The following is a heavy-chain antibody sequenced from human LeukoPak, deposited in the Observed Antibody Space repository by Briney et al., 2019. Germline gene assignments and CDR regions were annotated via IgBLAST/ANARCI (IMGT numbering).Heavy chain of an antibody. D-gene: IGHD3-10*01. J-gene: IGHJ3*02. V-gene: IGHV3-23*01. CDR2: ISGSGGST. Sequence: PGGSLRLSCAASGFPFSSYAMSWVRQAPGKGLEWVSAISGSGGSTYYADSVKGRFTISRDNSKNTLYLQMNSLRAEDTAVYYCAKDLSLLWFGEIESGAFDIWGQGTMVTVSS. CDR1: GFPFSSYA. CDR3: AKDLSLLWFGEIESGAFDI.